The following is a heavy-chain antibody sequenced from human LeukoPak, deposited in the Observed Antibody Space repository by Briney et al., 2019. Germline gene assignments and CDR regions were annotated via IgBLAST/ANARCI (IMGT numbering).Heavy chain of an antibody. V-gene: IGHV4-39*01. CDR2: IYYSGST. CDR1: GGSISSSSYY. J-gene: IGHJ4*02. CDR3: ASSVDTAMVASGVFDY. Sequence: SETLSLTCTVSGGSISSSSYYWGWFRQPPGKGLEWIGSIYYSGSTYYNPSLKSRVTISVDTSKNQFSLKLSSVTAADTAVYYCASSVDTAMVASGVFDYWDQGTLVTVSS. D-gene: IGHD5-18*01.